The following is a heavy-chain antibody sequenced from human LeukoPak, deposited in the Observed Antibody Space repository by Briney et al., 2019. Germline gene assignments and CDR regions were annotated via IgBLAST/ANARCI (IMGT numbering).Heavy chain of an antibody. CDR2: ISYDGSNE. J-gene: IGHJ4*02. V-gene: IGHV3-30-3*01. CDR1: GFTFSGYA. CDR3: ARSYSSGWYAFEY. D-gene: IGHD6-19*01. Sequence: GGSLRLSCAASGFTFSGYAMHWVRQPPGKGLQWVTVISYDGSNEYYADSVKGRFTISRDNSKNTLFLQMNSLRAEDTAVYYCARSYSSGWYAFEYWGQGTLVTVSS.